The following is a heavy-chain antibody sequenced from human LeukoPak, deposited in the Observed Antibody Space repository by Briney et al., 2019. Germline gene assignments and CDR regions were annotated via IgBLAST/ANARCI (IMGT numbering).Heavy chain of an antibody. CDR3: TRARTYSSSWYYFDF. CDR2: IRSKAYGGTT. CDR1: GFTFGDYV. D-gene: IGHD6-13*01. Sequence: GGSLRLSCTASGFTFGDYVMSRVRQAPGKGLEWVGFIRSKAYGGTTEYAASVKGRFTISRDDSKSIAYLQMNSLKTEDTAVYYCTRARTYSSSWYYFDFWGQGTLVTVSS. V-gene: IGHV3-49*04. J-gene: IGHJ4*02.